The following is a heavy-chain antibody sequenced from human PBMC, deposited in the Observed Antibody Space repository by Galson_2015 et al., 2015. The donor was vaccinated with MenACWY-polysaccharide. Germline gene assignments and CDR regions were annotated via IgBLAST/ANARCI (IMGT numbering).Heavy chain of an antibody. CDR3: ARVLKGLVGATPDY. J-gene: IGHJ4*02. CDR1: GFTFSSYR. Sequence: SLRLSCAASGFTFSSYRMNWVRQAPGKGLEWVSYISSGGTIYYADSVKGRLTISRDNAKNSLYLQMNSLRDDDTAVYYCARVLKGLVGATPDYWGQGTLVTVSS. CDR2: ISSGGTI. D-gene: IGHD1-26*01. V-gene: IGHV3-48*02.